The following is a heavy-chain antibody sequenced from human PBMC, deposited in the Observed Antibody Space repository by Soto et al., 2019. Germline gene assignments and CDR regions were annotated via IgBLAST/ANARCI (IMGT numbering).Heavy chain of an antibody. D-gene: IGHD2-21*01. V-gene: IGHV1-46*01. CDR1: GYIFTNYY. CDR2: INPNGGST. Sequence: QVRLVQSGAEVKKPGASVKVSCKASGYIFTNYYIHWVRQAPGQGLEWMAIINPNGGSTNCAQEFQGRITLTRETSTSTVYMVLISLTSEDTAVYYCARRLYSVDKWGQGTLVTVSS. J-gene: IGHJ4*02. CDR3: ARRLYSVDK.